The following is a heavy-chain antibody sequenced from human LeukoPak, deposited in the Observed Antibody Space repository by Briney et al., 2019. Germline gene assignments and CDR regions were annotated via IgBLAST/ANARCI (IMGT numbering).Heavy chain of an antibody. CDR1: GGSISSYY. J-gene: IGHJ6*02. V-gene: IGHV4-4*07. CDR2: IYTSGST. D-gene: IGHD6-13*01. CDR3: ARVLGDYSSSWYSEDV. Sequence: SETLSLTCTVSGGSISSYYWSWIRQPAGKGLEWIGRIYTSGSTNYNPSLKSRVTMSVDTSKNQCSLKLSSVTAADTAVYYCARVLGDYSSSWYSEDVWGQGTTVTVSS.